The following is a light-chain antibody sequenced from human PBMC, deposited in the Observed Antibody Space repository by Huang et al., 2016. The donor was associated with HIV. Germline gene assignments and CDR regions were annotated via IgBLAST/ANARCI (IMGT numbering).Light chain of an antibody. CDR2: EVS. Sequence: DIVMTQTPLSLSVTPGQPASISCKSSQSLLHSDGKTYLYWYLQKPGQPPKRLIYEVSTRVSGVPDRFSGSRSGTDFTVKISRVEAEDVGVYYCMHSTQHPYTFGQGTKLEIK. J-gene: IGKJ2*01. CDR3: MHSTQHPYT. CDR1: QSLLHSDGKTY. V-gene: IGKV2D-29*01.